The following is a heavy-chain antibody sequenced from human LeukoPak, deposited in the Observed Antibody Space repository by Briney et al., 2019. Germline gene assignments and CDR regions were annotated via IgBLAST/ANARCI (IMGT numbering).Heavy chain of an antibody. D-gene: IGHD6-19*01. Sequence: GGSLRLSCVASGFTFSSYAMSWVRQAPGKGLEWVSGISGSGGSTYYADSVKGRFTISRDNSKSTLFLQMNSLRAEDTAVYYCAKETYSSGWYPYFDYWGQGSLVTVSS. J-gene: IGHJ4*02. CDR1: GFTFSSYA. CDR3: AKETYSSGWYPYFDY. V-gene: IGHV3-23*01. CDR2: ISGSGGST.